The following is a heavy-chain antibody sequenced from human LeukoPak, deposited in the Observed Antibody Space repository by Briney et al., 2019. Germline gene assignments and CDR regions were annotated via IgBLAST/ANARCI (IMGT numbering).Heavy chain of an antibody. J-gene: IGHJ4*02. CDR2: IYYSGST. CDR3: VTDYYGSGSYGMNFDY. D-gene: IGHD3-10*01. V-gene: IGHV4-59*01. CDR1: GGSISSYY. Sequence: SETLSLTCTVSGGSISSYYWSWIRQPPGKGLEWIGYIYYSGSTNYNPSLKSRVTISVDTSKNQFALRLSSVTAEDTAVYYCVTDYYGSGSYGMNFDYWGQGIRVTVSS.